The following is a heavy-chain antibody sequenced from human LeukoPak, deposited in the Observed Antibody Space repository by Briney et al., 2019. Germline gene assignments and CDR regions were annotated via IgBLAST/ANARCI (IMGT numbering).Heavy chain of an antibody. CDR3: ARGLWFGELTTSNDY. CDR2: IWYDGSNK. D-gene: IGHD3-10*01. CDR1: GFTFSSYG. V-gene: IGHV3-33*01. Sequence: GGSLRLSCAASGFTFSSYGMHWVRQAPGKGLEWVAVIWYDGSNKYYADSVKGRFTISRDNSKNTMYLQMNSLRAEDTAVYYCARGLWFGELTTSNDYWGRGTLVTVSS. J-gene: IGHJ4*02.